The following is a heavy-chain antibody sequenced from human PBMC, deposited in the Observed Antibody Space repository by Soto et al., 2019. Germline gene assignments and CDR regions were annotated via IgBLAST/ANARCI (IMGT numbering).Heavy chain of an antibody. CDR1: GFAVSSNY. J-gene: IGHJ5*02. CDR2: IYSGGRT. Sequence: LRLSCAASGFAVSSNYMFWVRQAPGKGLEWVSVIYSGGRTYYADSVKGRFTISRDNSKNTLYLQVNSLRAEDTAVYYCARGPPGLSSWGQGTLVTVSS. CDR3: ARGPPGLSS. V-gene: IGHV3-53*01.